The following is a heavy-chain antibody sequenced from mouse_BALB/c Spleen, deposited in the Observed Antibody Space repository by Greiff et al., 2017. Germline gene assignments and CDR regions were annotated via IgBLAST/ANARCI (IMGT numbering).Heavy chain of an antibody. D-gene: IGHD2-3*01. J-gene: IGHJ1*01. CDR2: ISSGGSYT. CDR3: TRTYDGYYNWYFDV. CDR1: GFTFSSYT. Sequence: DVMLVESGGGLVKPGGSLKLSCAASGFTFSSYTMSWVRQTPEKRLEWVATISSGGSYTYYPDSVKGRFTISRDNDKNTLYLQMSSLKSEDTAMYYCTRTYDGYYNWYFDVWGAGTTVTVSS. V-gene: IGHV5-6-4*01.